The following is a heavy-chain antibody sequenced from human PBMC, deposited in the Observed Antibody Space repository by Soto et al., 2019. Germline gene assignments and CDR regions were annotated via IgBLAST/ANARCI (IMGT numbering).Heavy chain of an antibody. CDR1: GFTFSSYS. CDR3: ARDLRYCSSTSCYTGYYYYYGMDV. J-gene: IGHJ6*02. Sequence: PGGSLGLSCAASGFTFSSYSMNWVRQAPGKGLEWVSSISSSSSYIYYADSVKGRFTISRDNAKNSLYLQTNSLRAEDTAVYYCARDLRYCSSTSCYTGYYYYYGMDVWGQGTTVTVSS. V-gene: IGHV3-21*01. D-gene: IGHD2-2*02. CDR2: ISSSSSYI.